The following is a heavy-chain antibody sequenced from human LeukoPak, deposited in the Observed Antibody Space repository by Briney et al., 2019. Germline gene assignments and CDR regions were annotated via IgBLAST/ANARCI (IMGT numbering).Heavy chain of an antibody. D-gene: IGHD1-26*01. CDR1: GFTVSDIY. Sequence: PGGSLRLSCAVSGFTVSDIYMSWVRQAPGKGLEWVSLIYSGSITYYADSMKGLFNISRHNSRNTFYLQMNSLRPEDTAVYYCARDQRSGWLAPWGQGTLVTVSS. CDR3: ARDQRSGWLAP. J-gene: IGHJ5*02. CDR2: IYSGSIT. V-gene: IGHV3-53*04.